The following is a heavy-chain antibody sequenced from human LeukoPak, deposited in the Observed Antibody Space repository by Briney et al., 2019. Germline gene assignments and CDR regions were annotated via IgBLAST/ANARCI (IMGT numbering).Heavy chain of an antibody. V-gene: IGHV3-74*01. J-gene: IGHJ5*01. CDR2: ISNDGTST. D-gene: IGHD3-10*01. CDR3: ARGWFGPDS. Sequence: GGSLRLSCAASGVTFSSHSMHWVRQGPGKGLVWVSGISNDGTSTTYADSVKGRFTISRDNAKNTLYLQMHSLRAEDTAVYSCARGWFGPDSCGQGTLVTVSS. CDR1: GVTFSSHS.